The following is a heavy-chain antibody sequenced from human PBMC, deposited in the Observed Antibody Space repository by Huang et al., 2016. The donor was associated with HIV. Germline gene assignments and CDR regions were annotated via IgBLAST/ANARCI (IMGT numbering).Heavy chain of an antibody. V-gene: IGHV3-30*03. J-gene: IGHJ4*02. D-gene: IGHD3-3*01. CDR3: ARGPIRFLAWLLNFDY. Sequence: QILLIESGGGVVQPGRSLRLSCAASGFTFSSYGMHWVRQAPGKGLERVAVISYDEDNKYYADSVMGRFTIARDNSKNTLYLQMNSLRIEDTAVYYCARGPIRFLAWLLNFDYWGQGALVTVSS. CDR1: GFTFSSYG. CDR2: ISYDEDNK.